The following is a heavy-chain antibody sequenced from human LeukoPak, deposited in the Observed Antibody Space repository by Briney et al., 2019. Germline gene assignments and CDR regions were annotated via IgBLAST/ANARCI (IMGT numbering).Heavy chain of an antibody. CDR2: IKEDGSEK. CDR3: ARHTSMAPYDYYGMDV. Sequence: GESLRLSCAASGFTFSSFWMTWVRQAPGKGLEWVANIKEDGSEKHYVDSVKGRFTISRDNAKNSLYLQMNSLRVEDTAVYYCARHTSMAPYDYYGMDVWGQGTTVTVSS. CDR1: GFTFSSFW. D-gene: IGHD5-18*01. J-gene: IGHJ6*02. V-gene: IGHV3-7*02.